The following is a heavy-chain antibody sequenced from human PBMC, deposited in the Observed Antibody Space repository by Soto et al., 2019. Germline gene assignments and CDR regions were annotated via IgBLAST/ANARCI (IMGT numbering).Heavy chain of an antibody. V-gene: IGHV4-30-4*01. CDR3: ARDRRDGYNTFDY. CDR2: IYSSGST. CDR1: GGSISSGDYY. D-gene: IGHD5-12*01. Sequence: PSETLSLTCAVSGGSISSGDYYWSWIRQPPGKGLEWIGYIYSSGSTYHNPSLKSRVTISVDTSKNQFSLKLSSVTAADTAVYYCARDRRDGYNTFDYWGQGTLVTVS. J-gene: IGHJ4*02.